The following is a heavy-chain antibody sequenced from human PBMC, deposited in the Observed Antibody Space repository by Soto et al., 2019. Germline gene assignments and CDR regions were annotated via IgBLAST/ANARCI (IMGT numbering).Heavy chain of an antibody. CDR1: GFTFSEYS. J-gene: IGHJ5*02. CDR3: VKVSTFYDILTGYYSTNFFDP. D-gene: IGHD3-9*01. V-gene: IGHV3-64D*06. CDR2: ISSDGDIT. Sequence: LRLPCPAAGFTFSEYSRHWVHHAPGKGLQYVSTISSDGDITYYADSVKGRFTISRDNSKNTLYLQMNSLRPEDTAVYYCVKVSTFYDILTGYYSTNFFDPWGQGTLVTVSS.